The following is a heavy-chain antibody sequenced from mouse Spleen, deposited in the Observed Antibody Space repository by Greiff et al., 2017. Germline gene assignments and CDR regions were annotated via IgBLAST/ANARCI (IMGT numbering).Heavy chain of an antibody. V-gene: IGHV5-17*01. CDR2: ISSGSSTI. D-gene: IGHD1-1*01. J-gene: IGHJ1*01. Sequence: EVKLVESGGGLVKPGGSLKLSCAASGFTFSDYGMHWVRQAPEKGLEWVAYISSGSSTIYYADTVKGRFTISRDNAKNTLFLQMTSLRSEDTAMYYCARLGYYGSRWYFDVWGAGTTVTVSS. CDR1: GFTFSDYG. CDR3: ARLGYYGSRWYFDV.